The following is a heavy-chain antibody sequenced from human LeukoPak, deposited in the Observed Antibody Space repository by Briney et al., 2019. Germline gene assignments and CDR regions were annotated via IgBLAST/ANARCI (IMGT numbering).Heavy chain of an antibody. Sequence: GSLRLSCAASGFTFSSYGMHWVRQAPGKGLEWVSAISGSGGSTYYADSVKGRFTISRDNSKNTLYLQMNSLRAEDTAVYYCAKDKGYQLLDYFDYWGQGTLVTVSS. V-gene: IGHV3-23*01. CDR1: GFTFSSYG. J-gene: IGHJ4*02. CDR3: AKDKGYQLLDYFDY. D-gene: IGHD2-2*01. CDR2: ISGSGGST.